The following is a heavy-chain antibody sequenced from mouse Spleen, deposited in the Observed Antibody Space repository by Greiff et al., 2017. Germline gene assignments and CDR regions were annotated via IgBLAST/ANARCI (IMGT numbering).Heavy chain of an antibody. D-gene: IGHD3-3*01. J-gene: IGHJ2*01. V-gene: IGHV1-69*02. CDR1: GYTFTSYW. CDR3: TRGGTGYFDY. Sequence: VQLQQPGAELVRPGASVKLSCKASGYTFTSYWINWVKQRPGQGLEWIGNIYPSDSYTNYNQKFKDKATLTVDKSSSTAYMQLSSPTSEDSAVYYCTRGGTGYFDYWGQGTTLTVSS. CDR2: IYPSDSYT.